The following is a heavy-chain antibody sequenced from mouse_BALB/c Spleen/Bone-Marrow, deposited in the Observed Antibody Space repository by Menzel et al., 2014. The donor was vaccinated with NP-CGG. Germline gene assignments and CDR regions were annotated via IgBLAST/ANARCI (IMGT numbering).Heavy chain of an antibody. Sequence: QVQLQQPGAELVKPGASVELSCKASGYTFTSYYMYWVKQRPGQGLEWIGEINPSNGGTNFNEKFKSRATLTVDKSSSTAYMQLSSLTPEDSAVYYCTRLPHWGQGTSVTVSS. V-gene: IGHV1S81*02. D-gene: IGHD5-1*01. J-gene: IGHJ4*01. CDR3: TRLPH. CDR2: INPSNGGT. CDR1: GYTFTSYY.